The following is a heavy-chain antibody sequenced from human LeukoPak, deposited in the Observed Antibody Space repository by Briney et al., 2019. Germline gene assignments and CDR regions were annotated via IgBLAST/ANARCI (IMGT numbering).Heavy chain of an antibody. D-gene: IGHD3-9*01. CDR1: GYTFTGYA. CDR2: LDPNSGGT. J-gene: IGHJ4*02. Sequence: ASVKLSCKASGYTFTGYAMHWVRQAPGQGLEWVGRLDPNSGGTNYAQDFQGRVTITRDTSTNTAYMELSRLRSDDTAKYYCTRDLTISGPIGIWGQGTLVTVSA. V-gene: IGHV1-2*06. CDR3: TRDLTISGPIGI.